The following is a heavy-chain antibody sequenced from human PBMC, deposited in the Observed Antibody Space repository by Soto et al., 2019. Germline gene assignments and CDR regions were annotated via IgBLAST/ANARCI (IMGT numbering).Heavy chain of an antibody. V-gene: IGHV3-23*01. CDR2: ISANGDNT. J-gene: IGHJ4*02. D-gene: IGHD2-15*01. CDR3: ATTNTPDCSGGACYYFDY. CDR1: GLTFSRYA. Sequence: PGGSLRLSWVASGLTFSRYAMNWVRQAPGKGLEWVSGISANGDNTNYADSVKGRFSISRDNSKNTVHLQMNSLRAEDTAVFYCATTNTPDCSGGACYYFDYWGQGTLVTVSS.